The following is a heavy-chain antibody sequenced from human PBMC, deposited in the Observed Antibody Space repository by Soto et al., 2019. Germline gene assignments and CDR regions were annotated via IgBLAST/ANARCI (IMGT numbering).Heavy chain of an antibody. CDR1: GYSFAGYW. CDR3: ARQIYDSDTGPNFQYYFDS. CDR2: IDPSDSQT. D-gene: IGHD3-22*01. J-gene: IGHJ4*02. V-gene: IGHV5-10-1*01. Sequence: GEPLKISCEGSGYSFAGYWITWVRQKPGKGLEWMGRIDPSDSQTYYSPSFRGHVTISVTKSITTVFLQWSSLRASATAMYYCARQIYDSDTGPNFQYYFDSWGQGTPVTVSS.